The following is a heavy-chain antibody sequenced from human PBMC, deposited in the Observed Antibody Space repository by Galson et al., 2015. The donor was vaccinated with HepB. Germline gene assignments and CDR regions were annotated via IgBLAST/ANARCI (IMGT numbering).Heavy chain of an antibody. CDR3: ARGPPYDYYDSSGYYSINAFDI. Sequence: SVKVSCKASGGTFSSYAISWVRQAPGQGLEWMGGIIPIFGTANYAQKFQGRVTITADESTSTAYMELSSLRSEDTAVYYCARGPPYDYYDSSGYYSINAFDIWGQGTMVTVSS. CDR2: IIPIFGTA. CDR1: GGTFSSYA. V-gene: IGHV1-69*13. J-gene: IGHJ3*02. D-gene: IGHD3-22*01.